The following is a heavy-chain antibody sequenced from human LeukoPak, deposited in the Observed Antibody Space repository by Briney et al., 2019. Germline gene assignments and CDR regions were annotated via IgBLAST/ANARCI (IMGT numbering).Heavy chain of an antibody. J-gene: IGHJ4*02. Sequence: HPGGSLRLSCAASGFTFDDYTMHWVRQAPGKGLEWVSLISWDGGSTYYADSVKGRFTISRDNAKNSLYLQMNSLRAEDTAVYYCARVAFSSSWYVDYWGQGTLVTVSS. CDR3: ARVAFSSSWYVDY. CDR2: ISWDGGST. V-gene: IGHV3-43*01. CDR1: GFTFDDYT. D-gene: IGHD6-13*01.